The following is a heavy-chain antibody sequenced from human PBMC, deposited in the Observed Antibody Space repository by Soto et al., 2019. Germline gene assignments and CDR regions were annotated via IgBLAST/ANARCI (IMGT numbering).Heavy chain of an antibody. J-gene: IGHJ5*02. V-gene: IGHV5-51*01. D-gene: IGHD6-13*01. CDR2: IYPGDSDT. CDR3: ARSEMGISPFEIISAAGWFDP. Sequence: PGESLKISCKGSGYSFTSYWIGWVRQMPGKGLEWMGIIYPGDSDTRYSPSFQGQVTISADKSISTAYLQWSSLKASDTAMYYCARSEMGISPFEIISAAGWFDPWGQGTLVTVSS. CDR1: GYSFTSYW.